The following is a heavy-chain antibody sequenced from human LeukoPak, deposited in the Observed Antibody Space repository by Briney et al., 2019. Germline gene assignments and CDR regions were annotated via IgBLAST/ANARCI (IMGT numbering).Heavy chain of an antibody. CDR3: ARPRSNWSDP. V-gene: IGHV4-39*01. CDR1: GGSISSSSYY. J-gene: IGHJ5*02. CDR2: IYYSGST. Sequence: SETLSLTCTVSGGSISSSSYYWGWIRQPPGKGLEWIGSIYYSGSTYYNPSLKSRVTISVDTSKNQFSLKLSSVTAADTAVYYCARPRSNWSDPWGQGTLVTVSS.